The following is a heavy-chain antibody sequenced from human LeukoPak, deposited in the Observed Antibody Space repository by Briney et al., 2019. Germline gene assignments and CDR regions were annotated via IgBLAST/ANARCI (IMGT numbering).Heavy chain of an antibody. V-gene: IGHV4-59*01. D-gene: IGHD4-17*01. CDR1: GGSFSGYY. CDR2: IYYSGST. CDR3: ARDARRNYGDYVPFDY. J-gene: IGHJ4*02. Sequence: SETLSLTCAVYGGSFSGYYWSWIRQPPGKGLEWIGYIYYSGSTNYNPSLKSRVTISVDTSKNQFSLKLSSVTAADTAVYYCARDARRNYGDYVPFDYWGQGTLVTVSS.